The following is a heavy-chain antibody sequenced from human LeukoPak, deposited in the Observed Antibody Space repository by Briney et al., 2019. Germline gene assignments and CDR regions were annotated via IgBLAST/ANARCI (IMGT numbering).Heavy chain of an antibody. J-gene: IGHJ4*02. V-gene: IGHV3-30*04. CDR3: ARDEGYDITG. CDR2: ISYDGSNK. CDR1: GLTFRCYA. D-gene: IGHD3-9*01. Sequence: GGSLRLSCAASGLTFRCYAMHWVRQAPGRGLEWVAVISYDGSNKYYADSVKGRFTISRDNSKNTLYLQMNSLRGEDTAVYYCARDEGYDITGWGQGTLVTVSS.